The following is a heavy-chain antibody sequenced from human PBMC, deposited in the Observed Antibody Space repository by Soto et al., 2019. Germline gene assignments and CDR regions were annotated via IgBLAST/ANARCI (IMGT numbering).Heavy chain of an antibody. D-gene: IGHD2-15*01. CDR3: ARQTLSYCSGGSCYSSYFDF. J-gene: IGHJ4*02. CDR1: GDSISSSSYF. Sequence: QLQLQESGPGLVKPSETLSLTCIVSGDSISSSSYFWGWIRQPPGKGLEWIGTIYYSGSTYYNPSLKTRITTSVNTYKNQFSLKLVSVPAADTAVYYCARQTLSYCSGGSCYSSYFDFWGQGTLVTVSS. CDR2: IYYSGST. V-gene: IGHV4-39*01.